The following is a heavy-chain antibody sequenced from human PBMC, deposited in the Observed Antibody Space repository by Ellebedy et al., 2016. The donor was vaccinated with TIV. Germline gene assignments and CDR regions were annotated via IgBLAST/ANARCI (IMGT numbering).Heavy chain of an antibody. J-gene: IGHJ4*02. D-gene: IGHD4-17*01. Sequence: SETLSLTCTVSGGSISGSSYYWGWIRQPPGKGLEWIGYIYYSGSTNYNPSLKSRVTISVDTSKNQFSLKLSSVTAADTAVYYCARGVTTIGSWGQGTLVTVSS. CDR3: ARGVTTIGS. CDR2: IYYSGST. CDR1: GGSISGSSYY. V-gene: IGHV4-61*05.